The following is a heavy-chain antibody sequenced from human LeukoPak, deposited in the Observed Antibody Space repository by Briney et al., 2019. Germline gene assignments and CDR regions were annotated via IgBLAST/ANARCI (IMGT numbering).Heavy chain of an antibody. Sequence: ASVKVSCKASGYTFTSYDINWVRQATGQGLEWMGWMNPNSGNTGYAQKFQGRVTMTRNTSISTAYMELSSLRSEHTAVYYCARASYSGYDLDWFDPWGQGTLVTVSS. J-gene: IGHJ5*02. V-gene: IGHV1-8*01. CDR2: MNPNSGNT. CDR1: GYTFTSYD. D-gene: IGHD5-12*01. CDR3: ARASYSGYDLDWFDP.